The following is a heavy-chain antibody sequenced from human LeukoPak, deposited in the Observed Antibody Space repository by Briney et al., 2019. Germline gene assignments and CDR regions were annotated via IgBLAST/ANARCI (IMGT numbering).Heavy chain of an antibody. V-gene: IGHV3-73*01. CDR2: IRSKANSYAT. D-gene: IGHD4-17*01. Sequence: GGSLRLSCAASGFTFSGSAMHWVRQASGKGLEWVGRIRSKANSYATAYAASVKGRFTISRDDSKNTAYLQMNSLKTEDTAVYYCTRAPTAVTADYWGQGTLVTVSS. CDR3: TRAPTAVTADY. J-gene: IGHJ4*02. CDR1: GFTFSGSA.